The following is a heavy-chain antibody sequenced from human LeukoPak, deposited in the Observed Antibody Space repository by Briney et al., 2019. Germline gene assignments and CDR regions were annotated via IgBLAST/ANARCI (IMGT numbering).Heavy chain of an antibody. J-gene: IGHJ3*02. CDR2: IYYSGST. CDR3: ASERIVATIDYGDYSYAFDI. D-gene: IGHD4-17*01. V-gene: IGHV4-39*07. CDR1: GGSISSGSYY. Sequence: SETLSLTCTVSGGSISSGSYYWGWIRQPPGKGLEWIGSIYYSGSTYYNPSLKSRVTISVDTSKNQFSLKLSSVTAADTAVYYCASERIVATIDYGDYSYAFDIWGQGTMVTVSS.